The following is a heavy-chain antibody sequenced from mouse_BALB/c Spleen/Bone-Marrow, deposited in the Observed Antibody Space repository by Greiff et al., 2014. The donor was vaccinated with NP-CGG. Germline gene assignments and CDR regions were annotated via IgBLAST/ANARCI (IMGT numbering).Heavy chain of an antibody. D-gene: IGHD1-1*01. CDR2: IDPANGNT. Sequence: VQLKQSGAELVKPGASVKLSCTASGFNIKDTYMYWVKQRPEQGLEWIGRIDPANGNTKYXXKFQDKATITADTSSNTAYLQLSSLTSEDTAVYYCPRYYYGSSLFAYWGQGTLVTVSA. CDR3: PRYYYGSSLFAY. CDR1: GFNIKDTY. V-gene: IGHV14-3*02. J-gene: IGHJ3*01.